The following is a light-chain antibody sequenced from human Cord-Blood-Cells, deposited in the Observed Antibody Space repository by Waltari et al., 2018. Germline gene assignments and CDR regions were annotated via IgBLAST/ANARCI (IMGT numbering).Light chain of an antibody. Sequence: EIVLTQSPATLSLSPGERATLSCRASQSVSSYLAWYQQKPGQAPRLLIYDASNRPNGIPARFSGSGSGTDFTLTISSLEPEDFAVYYCQQRSNWPGFTFGPGTKVDIK. J-gene: IGKJ3*01. CDR1: QSVSSY. CDR2: DAS. V-gene: IGKV3-11*01. CDR3: QQRSNWPGFT.